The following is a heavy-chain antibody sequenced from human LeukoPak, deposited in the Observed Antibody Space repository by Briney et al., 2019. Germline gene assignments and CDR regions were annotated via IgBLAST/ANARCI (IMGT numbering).Heavy chain of an antibody. CDR2: IYYSGST. CDR3: ARGKYYYDSSEYFQL. CDR1: GGSISSYY. D-gene: IGHD3-22*01. J-gene: IGHJ1*01. Sequence: PSETLSLTCTVSGGSISSYYWSWIRQPPGKGLEWIGYIYYSGSTNYNPSLKSRVTISVDTSKNQFSLKLSSVAAADTAVYYCARGKYYYDSSEYFQLWGQGTLVTVSS. V-gene: IGHV4-59*01.